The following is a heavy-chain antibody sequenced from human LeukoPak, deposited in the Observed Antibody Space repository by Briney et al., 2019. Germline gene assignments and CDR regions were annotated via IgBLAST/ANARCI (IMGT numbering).Heavy chain of an antibody. J-gene: IGHJ5*02. CDR2: IYHSGNT. CDR1: GYSISSGYS. CDR3: AAAGYSSGWYDREFDP. Sequence: SETLSLTCTVSGYSISSGYSWGWIRQPPGKGLEWIGSIYHSGNTYYNPSLKSRVTISVDTSKNQFSLKLSSVTAADTAVYYCAAAGYSSGWYDREFDPWGQGTLVTVSS. D-gene: IGHD6-19*01. V-gene: IGHV4-38-2*02.